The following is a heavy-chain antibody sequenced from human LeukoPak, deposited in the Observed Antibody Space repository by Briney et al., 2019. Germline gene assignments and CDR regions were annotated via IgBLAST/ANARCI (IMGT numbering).Heavy chain of an antibody. CDR2: ISAYNGNT. CDR3: ARNGSGWTGDY. J-gene: IGHJ4*02. V-gene: IGHV1-18*01. D-gene: IGHD6-19*01. Sequence: ASVKVSCKASGYTFTSCGISWVRQAPGQGLEWMGWISAYNGNTNYAQKLQGRVTMTTDTSTSTAHMELRSLRSDDTAVYYCARNGSGWTGDYWGQGTLVTVSS. CDR1: GYTFTSCG.